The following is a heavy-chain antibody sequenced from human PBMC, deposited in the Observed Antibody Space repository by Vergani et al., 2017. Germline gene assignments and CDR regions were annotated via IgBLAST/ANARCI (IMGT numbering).Heavy chain of an antibody. CDR3: ARTELGIGSAFDI. D-gene: IGHD3-3*02. CDR1: GYTFTGYY. CDR2: IIPIFGTA. Sequence: QVQLVQSGAEVKKPGASVKVSCKASGYTFTGYYMHWVRQAPGQGLEWMGGIIPIFGTANYAQKFQGRVTITADESTSTAYMELSSLRSEDTAVYYCARTELGIGSAFDIWGQGTMVTVSS. V-gene: IGHV1-69*01. J-gene: IGHJ3*02.